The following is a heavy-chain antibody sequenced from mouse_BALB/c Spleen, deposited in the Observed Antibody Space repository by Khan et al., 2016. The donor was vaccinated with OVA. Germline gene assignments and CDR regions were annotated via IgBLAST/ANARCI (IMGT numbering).Heavy chain of an antibody. V-gene: IGHV3-2*02. CDR2: ISYSGSN. Sequence: VQLKQSGPGLVKPSQSLSLTCTVTGYSITSGYGWNWIRQFPGNKLEWMGYISYSGSNNYNPSLKSRISITRDTSKNQFFLQFNSVTTEDKATYYCARTARIKYWGQGTTLTVSS. J-gene: IGHJ2*01. CDR1: GYSITSGYG. CDR3: ARTARIKY. D-gene: IGHD1-2*01.